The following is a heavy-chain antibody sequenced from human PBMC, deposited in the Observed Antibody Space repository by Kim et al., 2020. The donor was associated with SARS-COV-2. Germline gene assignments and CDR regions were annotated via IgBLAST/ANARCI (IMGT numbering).Heavy chain of an antibody. Sequence: GESLKISCEASGYSFTNYWIGWVRQMPGKGLGWMGIIYPGDSDTRYSPSFQGQVTISADKSISTAYLQWSSLKASDTAMYYCARHSSWRGPQYYYYMDVWGKGTTVTVSS. J-gene: IGHJ6*03. V-gene: IGHV5-51*01. CDR2: IYPGDSDT. CDR3: ARHSSWRGPQYYYYMDV. CDR1: GYSFTNYW. D-gene: IGHD6-13*01.